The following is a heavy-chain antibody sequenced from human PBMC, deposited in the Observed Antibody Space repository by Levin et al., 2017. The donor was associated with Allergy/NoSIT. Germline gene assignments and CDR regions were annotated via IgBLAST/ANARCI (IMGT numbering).Heavy chain of an antibody. CDR3: ARLSCSGGSCYSGRDYYYYYMDV. Sequence: KVSCKGSGYSFTSYWIGWVRQMPGKGLEWMGIIYPGDSDTRYSPSFQGQVTISADKSISTAYLQWSSLKASDTAMYYCARLSCSGGSCYSGRDYYYYYMDVWGKGTTVTVSS. V-gene: IGHV5-51*01. CDR2: IYPGDSDT. D-gene: IGHD2-15*01. J-gene: IGHJ6*03. CDR1: GYSFTSYW.